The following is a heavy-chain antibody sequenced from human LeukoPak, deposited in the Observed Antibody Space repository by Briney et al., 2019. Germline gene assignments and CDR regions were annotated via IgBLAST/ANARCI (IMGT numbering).Heavy chain of an antibody. V-gene: IGHV1-69*01. CDR3: ARGSRGSLDY. CDR1: GGTFSIYA. Sequence: SVTVSYTASGGTFSIYAISWVRQAPGQGQEWMGWIIPIFCTANYAQKFQGRLTITADESTSTAYMELSSLRSEDTAVYYCARGSRGSLDYWGQGTLVTVSS. D-gene: IGHD3-10*01. J-gene: IGHJ4*02. CDR2: IIPIFCTA.